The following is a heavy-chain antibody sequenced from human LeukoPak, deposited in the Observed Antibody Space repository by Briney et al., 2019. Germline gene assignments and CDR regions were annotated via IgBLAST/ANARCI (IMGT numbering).Heavy chain of an antibody. D-gene: IGHD3-9*01. CDR1: GVSIFSYY. J-gene: IGHJ4*02. CDR3: PTGGSIRYFDY. CDR2: IHYSGTT. Sequence: SETLSLTCTVSGVSIFSYYWNWIRQPPGQGLEWIGYIHYSGTTNYNPSLKSRVSISIDTSKSQFSLKLTSATAADTAIYYCPTGGSIRYFDYWGQGTLLSVSS. V-gene: IGHV4-59*12.